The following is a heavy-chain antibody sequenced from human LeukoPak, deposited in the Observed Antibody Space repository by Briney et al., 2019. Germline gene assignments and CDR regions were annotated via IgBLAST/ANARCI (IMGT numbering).Heavy chain of an antibody. V-gene: IGHV1-18*01. CDR3: ARGDPYSSSWYFDY. Sequence: ASVTDSCKASGYTFTSYGISWVRQAPGQGLEWMGWISAYNGNTNYAQKLQGRVTMTTDTSTSTAYMELRSLRSDDTAVYYCARGDPYSSSWYFDYWGQGTLVTVSS. CDR2: ISAYNGNT. D-gene: IGHD6-13*01. CDR1: GYTFTSYG. J-gene: IGHJ4*02.